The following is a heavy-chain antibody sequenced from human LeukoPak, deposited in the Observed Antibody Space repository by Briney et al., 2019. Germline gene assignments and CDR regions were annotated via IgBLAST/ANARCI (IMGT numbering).Heavy chain of an antibody. CDR3: ARLGGTGTYFDY. D-gene: IGHD3-16*01. Sequence: PGGSLRLPCAASGFTFSSYSMNWVRQAPGKGLEWVSSISSSSSYIYYADSVKGRFTISRDNAKNSLYLQMNSLRAEDTAVYYCARLGGTGTYFDYWGQGTLVTVSS. J-gene: IGHJ4*02. V-gene: IGHV3-21*01. CDR2: ISSSSSYI. CDR1: GFTFSSYS.